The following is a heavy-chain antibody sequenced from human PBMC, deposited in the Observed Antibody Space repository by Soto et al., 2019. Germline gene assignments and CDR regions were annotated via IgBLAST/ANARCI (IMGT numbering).Heavy chain of an antibody. D-gene: IGHD3-3*01. CDR3: ARDWTGYDFWSGYHPRPYYYYGMDV. CDR1: GGTFSSYA. Sequence: ASVKVSCKASGGTFSSYAISWVRQAPGQGLEWMGGIIPIFGTANYAQKFQGRVTITADESTSTAYMELSSLRSEDTAVYYCARDWTGYDFWSGYHPRPYYYYGMDVWGQGTTVTVSS. J-gene: IGHJ6*02. CDR2: IIPIFGTA. V-gene: IGHV1-69*13.